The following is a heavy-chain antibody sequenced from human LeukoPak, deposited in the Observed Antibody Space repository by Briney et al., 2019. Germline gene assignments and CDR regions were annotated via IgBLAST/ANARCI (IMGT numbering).Heavy chain of an antibody. V-gene: IGHV4-4*07. J-gene: IGHJ3*02. Sequence: SETLSLTCTVSGGSISSYYWSWIRQPAGKGLEWIGRIYTSGIISGNTNYNPSLKSRVTMSVDTSKNQFSLKLSSMTAADTAVYYCARDRYYYDSSGYYSAFDTWGQGTMVTVSS. CDR1: GGSISSYY. D-gene: IGHD3-22*01. CDR2: IYTSGIISGNT. CDR3: ARDRYYYDSSGYYSAFDT.